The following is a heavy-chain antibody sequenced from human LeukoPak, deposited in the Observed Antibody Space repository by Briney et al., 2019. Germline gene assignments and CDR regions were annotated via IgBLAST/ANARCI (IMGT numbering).Heavy chain of an antibody. D-gene: IGHD3-10*01. J-gene: IGHJ3*02. Sequence: GGSLRLSCAASGFTVSSNYMSWVRQAPGKRLEWVGRIKSKTDGGTTDYAAPVKGRFTISRDDSKNMLYLQMNSLKTEDTAVYYCTTDRGGSSGYAFDIWGQGTMVTVSS. CDR3: TTDRGGSSGYAFDI. CDR2: IKSKTDGGTT. CDR1: GFTVSSNY. V-gene: IGHV3-15*01.